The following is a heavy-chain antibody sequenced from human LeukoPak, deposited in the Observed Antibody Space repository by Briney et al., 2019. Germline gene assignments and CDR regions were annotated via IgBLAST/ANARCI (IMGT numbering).Heavy chain of an antibody. V-gene: IGHV4-34*01. CDR1: DGSFSGYY. D-gene: IGHD2-2*01. CDR3: ARADIVIVPAAMGAYNWFDP. Sequence: SETLSLTCAVYDGSFSGYYWSWIRQPPGKGLEWIGEINHSGSTNYNPSLKSRVTISVDTSKNQFSLKLSSVTAADTAVYYCARADIVIVPAAMGAYNWFDPWGQGTLVTVSS. J-gene: IGHJ5*02. CDR2: INHSGST.